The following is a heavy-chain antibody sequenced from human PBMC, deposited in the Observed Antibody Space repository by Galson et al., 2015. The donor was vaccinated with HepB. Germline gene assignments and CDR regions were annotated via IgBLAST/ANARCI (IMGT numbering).Heavy chain of an antibody. D-gene: IGHD3-10*01. CDR3: ARGLRGVVIVSPFFYLGY. J-gene: IGHJ4*02. CDR1: GASFSGYY. CDR2: INHGGRT. V-gene: IGHV4-34*01. Sequence: SETLSLTCAVYGASFSGYYWSWIRQSPGKGLEWIGEINHGGRTNYNPSLKSRVTISQDMSKNQFSLRLSSVTAADTAIYFCARGLRGVVIVSPFFYLGYWGQGIQVAVSS.